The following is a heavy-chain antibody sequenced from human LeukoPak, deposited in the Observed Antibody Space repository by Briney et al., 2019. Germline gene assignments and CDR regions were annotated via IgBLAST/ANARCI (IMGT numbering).Heavy chain of an antibody. J-gene: IGHJ6*02. V-gene: IGHV1-2*02. CDR1: GYTFTGYY. D-gene: IGHD4-17*01. CDR2: INPNSGGA. CDR3: ARGYGDTGYYGMDV. Sequence: GASVKVSCKASGYTFTGYYMHWVRQAPGQGLEWMGWINPNSGGANYAQKFQGRVTMTRDTSISTAYMELSRLRSDDTAVYYCARGYGDTGYYGMDVWGQGTTVTVSS.